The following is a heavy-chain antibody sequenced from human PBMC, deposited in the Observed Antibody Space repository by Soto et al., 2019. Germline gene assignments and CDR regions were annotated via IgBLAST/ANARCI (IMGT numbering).Heavy chain of an antibody. V-gene: IGHV1-69*13. CDR1: GGAFSSYA. Sequence: SVKVSCKASGGAFSSYAISWVRQAPGQGLEWMGGIIPIFGTANYAQKFQGRVTITADESTSTAYMELSSLRSEDTAVYYCARFERDIVVVPAAMPRPGGYYYYGMDVWGQGTTVTVS. CDR3: ARFERDIVVVPAAMPRPGGYYYYGMDV. D-gene: IGHD2-2*01. CDR2: IIPIFGTA. J-gene: IGHJ6*02.